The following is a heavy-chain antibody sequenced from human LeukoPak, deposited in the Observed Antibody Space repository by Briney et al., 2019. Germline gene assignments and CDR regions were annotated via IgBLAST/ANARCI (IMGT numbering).Heavy chain of an antibody. V-gene: IGHV3-48*01. CDR2: ISSSSSTI. CDR3: ARSPGIAAAPGSFDY. Sequence: GGSLRLSCVASGFTFSSYGMHWVRQAPGKGLEWVSYISSSSSTIYYADSVKGRFTISRDNAKNSLYLQMNSLRAEDTAVYYCARSPGIAAAPGSFDYWGQGTLVTVSS. J-gene: IGHJ4*02. D-gene: IGHD6-13*01. CDR1: GFTFSSYG.